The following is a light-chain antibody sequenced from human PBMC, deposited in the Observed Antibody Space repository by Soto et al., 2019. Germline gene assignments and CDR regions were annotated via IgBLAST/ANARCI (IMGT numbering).Light chain of an antibody. CDR1: QTISNW. CDR2: DAS. V-gene: IGKV1-5*01. Sequence: DIQMTQSPSTLSASVGDRVTITCRASQTISNWLAWYQQKPGKAPTLLIYDASTLERGVPSRFSGTGSGTEFTLSIGSLQPDGFATYYCQQYHTSSITFGQGTRLEIK. CDR3: QQYHTSSIT. J-gene: IGKJ5*01.